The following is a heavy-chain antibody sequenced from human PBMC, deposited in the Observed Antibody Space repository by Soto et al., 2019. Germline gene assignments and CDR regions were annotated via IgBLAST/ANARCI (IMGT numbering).Heavy chain of an antibody. Sequence: SETLSLTCTVSGGSVSSGSYYWSWIRQPPGKGLEWIGYIYYSGGTNYNPSLKSRVTISVDTSKNQFSLKLSSVTAADTAVYYCARSPLYYDSSGYSTNNWFDPWGQGTLVTVSS. J-gene: IGHJ5*02. CDR2: IYYSGGT. CDR3: ARSPLYYDSSGYSTNNWFDP. V-gene: IGHV4-61*01. D-gene: IGHD3-22*01. CDR1: GGSVSSGSYY.